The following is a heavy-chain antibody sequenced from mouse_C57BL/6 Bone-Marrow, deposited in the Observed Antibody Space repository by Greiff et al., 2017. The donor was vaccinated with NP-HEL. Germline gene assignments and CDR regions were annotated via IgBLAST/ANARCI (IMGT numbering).Heavy chain of an antibody. CDR2: IDPENGDT. CDR3: TTPYYYGHYFDY. V-gene: IGHV14-4*01. J-gene: IGHJ2*01. D-gene: IGHD1-1*01. Sequence: EVKLMESGAELVRPGASVKLSCTASGFNITDDYMHWVKQRPEQGLEWIGWIDPENGDTEYASKFQGKATITADTSSNTAYLQLSSLTSEDTAVYYCTTPYYYGHYFDYWGQGTTLTVSS. CDR1: GFNITDDY.